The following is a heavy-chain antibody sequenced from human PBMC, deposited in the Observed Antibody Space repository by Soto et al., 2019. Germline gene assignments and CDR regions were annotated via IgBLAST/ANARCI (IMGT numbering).Heavy chain of an antibody. J-gene: IGHJ5*02. CDR1: GYTLTELS. Sequence: GASVKVSCKVSGYTLTELSMHWVRQAPGKGLEWMGGFDPGDGETIYAQKFQGRVTMTEDTSTDTAYMELSSLRSEDTAVYYCATVFSGYSSGWYGWFDPWGQGTLVTVSS. D-gene: IGHD6-19*01. V-gene: IGHV1-24*01. CDR3: ATVFSGYSSGWYGWFDP. CDR2: FDPGDGET.